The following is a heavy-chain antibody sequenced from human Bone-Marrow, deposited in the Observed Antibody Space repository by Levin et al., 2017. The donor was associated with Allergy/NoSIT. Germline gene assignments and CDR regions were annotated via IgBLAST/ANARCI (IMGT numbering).Heavy chain of an antibody. J-gene: IGHJ4*02. CDR1: GGSISSYY. D-gene: IGHD5-24*01. CDR2: IYYSGST. V-gene: IGHV4-59*01. CDR3: ARDKMGSFPS. Sequence: SETLSLTCTVSGGSISSYYWSWIRQPPGKGLEWIGYIYYSGSTNYNPSLKSRVTISVDTSKNQFSLKLSSVTAADTAVYYCARDKMGSFPSWGQGTLVTVSS.